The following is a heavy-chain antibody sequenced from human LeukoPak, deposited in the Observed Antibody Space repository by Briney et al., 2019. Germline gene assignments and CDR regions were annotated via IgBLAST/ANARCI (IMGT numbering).Heavy chain of an antibody. J-gene: IGHJ6*03. Sequence: GASVKVSCKASGYTFTGYYMHWVRQAPGKGLEWMGGFDPEDGETIYAQKFQGRVTMTEDTSTDTAYMELRSLRSDDTAVYYCARVGGRAAAGNYYMDVWGKGTTVTISS. V-gene: IGHV1-24*01. D-gene: IGHD6-13*01. CDR2: FDPEDGET. CDR3: ARVGGRAAAGNYYMDV. CDR1: GYTFTGYY.